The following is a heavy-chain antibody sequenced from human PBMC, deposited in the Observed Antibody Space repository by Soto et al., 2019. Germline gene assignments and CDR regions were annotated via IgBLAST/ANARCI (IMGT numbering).Heavy chain of an antibody. Sequence: EVHLVESGGGLVQPGGSLRLSCAASGFTFNSYWMHWVRQVPGKGLVWVSRINGDVTSTTYADSVKGRFTISRDNAKNMLYLQMNSLRAEDTAVYYCARTREYSSSSNYYGMDVWGQGTTVTVSS. D-gene: IGHD6-6*01. V-gene: IGHV3-74*01. CDR2: INGDVTST. CDR3: ARTREYSSSSNYYGMDV. CDR1: GFTFNSYW. J-gene: IGHJ6*02.